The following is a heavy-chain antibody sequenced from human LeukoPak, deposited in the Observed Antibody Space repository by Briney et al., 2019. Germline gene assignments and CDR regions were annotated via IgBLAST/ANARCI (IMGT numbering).Heavy chain of an antibody. CDR2: INQSGST. V-gene: IGHV4-34*01. J-gene: IGHJ4*02. Sequence: PSETLSLTCGVYDESFSGYYWSWIRQPPGKGLEWIGEINQSGSTNYNPSLKSRVTISVDTSKNQFSLKLSSVTAADTAVYYCARDRGGDFDYWGQGTLVTVSS. CDR1: DESFSGYY. CDR3: ARDRGGDFDY.